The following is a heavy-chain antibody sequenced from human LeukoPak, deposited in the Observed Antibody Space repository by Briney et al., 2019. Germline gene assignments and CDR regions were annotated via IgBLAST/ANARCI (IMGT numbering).Heavy chain of an antibody. D-gene: IGHD3-9*01. CDR3: AKDGVMMNYYDILTGYYSAIGFLDP. CDR2: ISYDGSNK. J-gene: IGHJ5*02. Sequence: PGRSLRLSCAASGFTFSSYGMHWVRQAPGKGLEWVAVISYDGSNKYYADSVKGRFTISRDNSKNTLYLQMNSLRAEDTAVYYCAKDGVMMNYYDILTGYYSAIGFLDPWGQGTLVTVSS. V-gene: IGHV3-30*18. CDR1: GFTFSSYG.